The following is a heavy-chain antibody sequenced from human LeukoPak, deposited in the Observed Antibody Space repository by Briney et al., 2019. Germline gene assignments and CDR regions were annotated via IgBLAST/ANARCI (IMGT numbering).Heavy chain of an antibody. CDR2: IYYSGST. V-gene: IGHV4-59*01. Sequence: SETLSLTCTVSGGSISSYYWSWIRQPPGKGLEWIGYIYYSGSTNYNPSLKSRVTISVDTSKNQFSLKLNSVTAADTAVYYCARDRYYYGSGRALDYWGQGTLVTVSS. CDR1: GGSISSYY. D-gene: IGHD3-10*01. J-gene: IGHJ4*02. CDR3: ARDRYYYGSGRALDY.